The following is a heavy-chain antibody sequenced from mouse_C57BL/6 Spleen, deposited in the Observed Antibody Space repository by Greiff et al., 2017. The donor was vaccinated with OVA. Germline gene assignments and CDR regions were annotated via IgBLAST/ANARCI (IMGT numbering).Heavy chain of an antibody. Sequence: DVKLVESGGGLVQPGGSLKLSCAASGFTFSDYGMAWVRQAPRKGPAWVAFISNLAYSIYYADTVTGRFTISRENAKNTLYLELSSLRSEDTAMYYCARGLGDYWGQGTSVTVSS. V-gene: IGHV5-15*01. CDR3: ARGLGDY. CDR2: ISNLAYSI. D-gene: IGHD3-3*01. CDR1: GFTFSDYG. J-gene: IGHJ4*01.